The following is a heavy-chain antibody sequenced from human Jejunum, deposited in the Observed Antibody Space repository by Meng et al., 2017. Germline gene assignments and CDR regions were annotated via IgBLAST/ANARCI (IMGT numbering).Heavy chain of an antibody. D-gene: IGHD2-8*02. CDR2: INSDESST. CDR1: GFIFRNFW. CDR3: ARRAESGGYFGS. J-gene: IGHJ4*02. V-gene: IGHV3-74*01. Sequence: GESLKISCAASGFIFRNFWMHWVRQVPGKGPVWVSRINSDESSTNYADSVRGRFTISGDNAKNTLYLQMTSLRADDSAIYYCARRAESGGYFGSWGQGTLVTVSS.